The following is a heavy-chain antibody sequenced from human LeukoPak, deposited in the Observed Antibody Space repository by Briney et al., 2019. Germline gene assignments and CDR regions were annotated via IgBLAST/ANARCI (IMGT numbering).Heavy chain of an antibody. CDR2: IYHSGST. V-gene: IGHV4-38-2*02. D-gene: IGHD1-7*01. J-gene: IGHJ4*02. CDR3: ARVYNWNSSGLGAPRD. Sequence: KTSETLSLTCTVSGYSIGSGYYWGWIRQPPGKGLEWIGSIYHSGSTYYNPSLKSRVTISVDTSKNQFSLKLSSVTAADTAVYYCARVYNWNSSGLGAPRDWGRGTQVTVSS. CDR1: GYSIGSGYY.